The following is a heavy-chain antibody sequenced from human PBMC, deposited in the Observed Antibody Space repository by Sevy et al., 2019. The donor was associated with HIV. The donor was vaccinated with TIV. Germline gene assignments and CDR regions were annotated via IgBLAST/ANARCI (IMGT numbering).Heavy chain of an antibody. J-gene: IGHJ4*02. CDR2: VHYSGRT. CDR1: GGSISSGNYL. CDR3: ARNFDY. V-gene: IGHV4-39*01. Sequence: SETLSLTCTVSGGSISSGNYLWSWIRQTPGKGLEWIGTVHYSGRTYYNPSLKSQVTISEDTSKNQSSLNLNSVTAAETAVYFCARNFDYWGQGTLVTVSS.